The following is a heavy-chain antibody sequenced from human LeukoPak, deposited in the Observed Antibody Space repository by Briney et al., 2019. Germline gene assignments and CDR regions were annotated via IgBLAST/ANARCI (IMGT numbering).Heavy chain of an antibody. CDR3: AKPGVVIRVILVGFHKEAYYFDS. CDR2: INYSGGRT. J-gene: IGHJ4*02. V-gene: IGHV3-23*01. Sequence: RGGSLRVSCEASGITLSNYGMSWVRQAPGKGLEWVGGINYSGGRTNYAHSVQGRFTIPRDNPNNKLYMHMNSLRADDTAVYFCAKPGVVIRVILVGFHKEAYYFDSGGQGAL. CDR1: GITLSNYG. D-gene: IGHD3-22*01.